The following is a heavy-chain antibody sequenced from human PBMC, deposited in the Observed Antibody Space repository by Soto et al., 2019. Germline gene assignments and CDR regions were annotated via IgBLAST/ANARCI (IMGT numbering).Heavy chain of an antibody. D-gene: IGHD3-22*01. V-gene: IGHV3-21*05. CDR2: ISSSSSYT. J-gene: IGHJ4*02. CDR1: GFTFSSYG. Sequence: PGGSLRLSCAASGFTFSSYGMHWVRQAPGKGLEWVSYISSSSSYTNYADSVKGRFTISRDNAKNSLYLQMNSLRAEDTAVYYCAREYYYDSSRYPVLDYWGQGTLVTVSS. CDR3: AREYYYDSSRYPVLDY.